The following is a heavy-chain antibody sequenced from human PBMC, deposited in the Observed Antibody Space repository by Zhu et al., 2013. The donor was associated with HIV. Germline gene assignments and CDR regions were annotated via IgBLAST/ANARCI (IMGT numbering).Heavy chain of an antibody. J-gene: IGHJ5*02. D-gene: IGHD3-3*01. CDR1: GGTLSNSA. Sequence: QVQLVQSGAEVKKPGSSVKVSCKASGGTLSNSAISWVRQAPGQGLEWMGGIIPPFNTANYARKFQGRVTITADESTSTAYMELSSLRSEDTAVYYCARSRITIFGVVTGHWFDPWGQGTLVTGLL. CDR2: IIPPFNTA. CDR3: ARSRITIFGVVTGHWFDP. V-gene: IGHV1-69*01.